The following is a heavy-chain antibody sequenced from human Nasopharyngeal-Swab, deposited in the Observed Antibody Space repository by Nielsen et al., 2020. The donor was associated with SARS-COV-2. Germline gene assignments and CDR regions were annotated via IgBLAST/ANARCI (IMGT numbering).Heavy chain of an antibody. J-gene: IGHJ6*03. CDR2: INHSGST. V-gene: IGHV4-34*01. CDR3: ARAIFGVVIIFNYYYMDV. D-gene: IGHD3-3*01. Sequence: RQAPGKGLEWIGEINHSGSTNYNPSLKSRVTISVDTSKNQFSLKLSSVTAADTAVYYCARAIFGVVIIFNYYYMDVWGKGITVTVSS.